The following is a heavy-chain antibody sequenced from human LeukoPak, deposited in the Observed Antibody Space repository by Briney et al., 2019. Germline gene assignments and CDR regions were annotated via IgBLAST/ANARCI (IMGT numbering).Heavy chain of an antibody. CDR3: AKRLRITIFGDNDP. CDR2: FSGSGGST. CDR1: GFTFSSYA. V-gene: IGHV3-23*01. Sequence: QSGGSLRLSCAASGFTFSSYAMSWVRQAPGKGLEWVSAFSGSGGSTYYADSVKGRFTISRDNAKNSLYLQMNSLRAEDTAVYYCAKRLRITIFGDNDPWGQGTLVTVSS. D-gene: IGHD3-3*01. J-gene: IGHJ5*01.